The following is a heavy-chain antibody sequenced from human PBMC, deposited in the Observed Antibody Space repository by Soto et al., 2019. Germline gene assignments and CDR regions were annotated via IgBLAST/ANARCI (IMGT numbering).Heavy chain of an antibody. CDR3: AKTQWVGATARY. CDR1: GGSFSGYY. V-gene: IGHV4-34*01. J-gene: IGHJ4*02. Sequence: PSETLSLTCAVYGGSFSGYYWSWIRQPPGKGLEWIGEINHSGSTNYNPSLKSRVTISVDTSKNQFSLKLSSVTAADTAVYYCAKTQWVGATARYWGQGTLVTVSS. D-gene: IGHD1-26*01. CDR2: INHSGST.